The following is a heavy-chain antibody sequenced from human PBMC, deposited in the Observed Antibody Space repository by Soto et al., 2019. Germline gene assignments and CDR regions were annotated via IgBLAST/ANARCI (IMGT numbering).Heavy chain of an antibody. D-gene: IGHD5-12*01. CDR1: GYRFSDYY. V-gene: IGHV1-2*02. CDR2: MNPNSGDT. J-gene: IGHJ6*03. Sequence: QVQLVQSGAEVKKPGASVTVSCKASGYRFSDYYLHWVRQAPGQGPEWRGWMNPNSGDTKYAQKFKGRVTMTRDTSVRTAFMALHWLKSDDTAVYYCARESGGATATLDYYYFYMDVWGIGTTVTVSS. CDR3: ARESGGATATLDYYYFYMDV.